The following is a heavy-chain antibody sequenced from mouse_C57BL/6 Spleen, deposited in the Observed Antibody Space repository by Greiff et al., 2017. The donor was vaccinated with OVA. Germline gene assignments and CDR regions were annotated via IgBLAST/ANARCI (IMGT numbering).Heavy chain of an antibody. CDR1: EYEFPSHD. J-gene: IGHJ1*03. CDR2: INSDGGST. D-gene: IGHD1-1*01. V-gene: IGHV5-2*01. Sequence: EVNLVESGGGLVQPGESLKLSCESNEYEFPSHDMSWVRKTPEKRLELVAAINSDGGSTYYPDTMERRFIISRDNTKKTLYLQMSSLRSEDTALYYCARHPYYYGSSLYWYFDVWGTGTTVTVSS. CDR3: ARHPYYYGSSLYWYFDV.